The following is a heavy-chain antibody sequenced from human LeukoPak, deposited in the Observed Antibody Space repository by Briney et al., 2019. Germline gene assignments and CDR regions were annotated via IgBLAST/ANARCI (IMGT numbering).Heavy chain of an antibody. CDR2: INPSGGST. CDR3: ARDLRGLGGDYFDY. Sequence: ASVKDTCQSSGYTYTRYHLHWVRQARGQGLAWMGIINPSGGSTSYAQKFQGRVTMTRDTSTSTVYMELSSLRSEDTAVYYCARDLRGLGGDYFDYWGQGTLVTVSS. J-gene: IGHJ4*02. CDR1: GYTYTRYH. V-gene: IGHV1-46*01. D-gene: IGHD3/OR15-3a*01.